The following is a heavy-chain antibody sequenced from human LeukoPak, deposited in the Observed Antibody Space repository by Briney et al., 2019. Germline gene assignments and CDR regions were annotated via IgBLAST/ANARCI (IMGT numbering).Heavy chain of an antibody. D-gene: IGHD3-22*01. V-gene: IGHV3-30-3*01. J-gene: IGHJ4*02. CDR3: ATGEGYYYDSSGYPTFDY. Sequence: AGGSLRLSCAASGFTFSSYAMHWVRQAPGKGLEWVAVISYDGSNKYYADSVKGRFTISRDNSKNTLYLQMNSLRAEDTAVYYCATGEGYYYDSSGYPTFDYWGQGTLVTVSS. CDR1: GFTFSSYA. CDR2: ISYDGSNK.